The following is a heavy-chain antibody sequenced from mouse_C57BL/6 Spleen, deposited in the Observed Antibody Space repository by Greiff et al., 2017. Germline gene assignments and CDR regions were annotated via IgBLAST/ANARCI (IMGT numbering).Heavy chain of an antibody. D-gene: IGHD2-3*01. Sequence: QVQLQQPGAELVMPGASVKLSCKASGYTFTSYWMHWVKQRPGQGLEWIGEIDPSDSYTNYNQNVKGKSTLTVDKSSSTAYMQLSSRTSEDSAVYYCARMGSYYAMDYWGQGTSVTVSS. J-gene: IGHJ4*01. CDR1: GYTFTSYW. CDR3: ARMGSYYAMDY. V-gene: IGHV1-69*01. CDR2: IDPSDSYT.